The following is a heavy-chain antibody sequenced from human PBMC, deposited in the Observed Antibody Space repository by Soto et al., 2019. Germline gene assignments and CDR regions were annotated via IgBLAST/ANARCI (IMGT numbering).Heavy chain of an antibody. CDR3: GHGPYYNFWSGYPPLDY. V-gene: IGHV2-5*02. D-gene: IGHD3-3*01. CDR2: IYWDDDK. J-gene: IGHJ4*02. CDR1: GFSLNTSRVG. Sequence: QITLKESGPTLVKPTQTLTLTCTFSGFSLNTSRVGVGWIRQPPGKALEWLALIYWDDDKRFSPSLKTRLTTTRDTSKHQVVLTMTNMDPVDTATYYCGHGPYYNFWSGYPPLDYWGQGTLVTVSS.